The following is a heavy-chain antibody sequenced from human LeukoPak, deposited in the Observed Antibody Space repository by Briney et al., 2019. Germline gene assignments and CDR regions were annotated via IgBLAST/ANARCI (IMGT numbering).Heavy chain of an antibody. Sequence: SVKVSCKASGGTFSSYAISWVRQAPGQGLEWMGGIIPIFGTANYAQKLQGRVTMTTDTSTSTAYMELRSLRSDDTAVYYCARDKEDGTPADYWGQGTLVTVSS. V-gene: IGHV1-69*05. J-gene: IGHJ4*02. CDR1: GGTFSSYA. CDR3: ARDKEDGTPADY. CDR2: IIPIFGTA.